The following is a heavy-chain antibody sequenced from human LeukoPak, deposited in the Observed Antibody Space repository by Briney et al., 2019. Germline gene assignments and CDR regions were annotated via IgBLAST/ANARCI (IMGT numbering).Heavy chain of an antibody. CDR2: IYYSGST. J-gene: IGHJ6*03. Sequence: SETLSLTCTVSGGSISSYYWSWIRQPPGKGLEWIGYIYYSGSTNYNPSLKSRVTISVDTSKNQFSLKLSSVTAAGTAVYYCARSSGSYPWYYYYMDVWGKGTTVTISS. D-gene: IGHD1-26*01. CDR1: GGSISSYY. CDR3: ARSSGSYPWYYYYMDV. V-gene: IGHV4-59*01.